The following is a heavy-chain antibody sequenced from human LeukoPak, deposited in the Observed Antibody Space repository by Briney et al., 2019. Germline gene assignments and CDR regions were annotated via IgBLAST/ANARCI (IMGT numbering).Heavy chain of an antibody. CDR1: GGSISSSSYY. J-gene: IGHJ4*02. CDR2: IYYSGST. CDR3: ARRRGYCSSTSCSYYFDY. Sequence: KPSETLSLTCTVSGGSISSSSYYWGWIRQPPGKGLEWIGSIYYSGSTYYNPSLKSRVTIPVDTSRNQFSLKLSSVTAADTAVYYCARRRGYCSSTSCSYYFDYWGQGTLVTVSS. V-gene: IGHV4-39*01. D-gene: IGHD2-2*01.